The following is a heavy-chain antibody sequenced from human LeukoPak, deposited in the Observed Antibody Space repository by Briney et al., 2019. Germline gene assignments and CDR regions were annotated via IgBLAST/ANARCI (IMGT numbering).Heavy chain of an antibody. CDR1: GFTVISNY. CDR2: IYSGGST. CDR3: TRGPGRGDY. Sequence: GGSVRLSCVASGFTVISNYMSGVRQAPGKGLEGVSVIYSGGSTYYADSVRGRFAISRDNSKNTQYLPMNRHRAEDTAGHCCTRGPGRGDYWGQGTLVTVSS. D-gene: IGHD3-10*01. J-gene: IGHJ4*02. V-gene: IGHV3-53*01.